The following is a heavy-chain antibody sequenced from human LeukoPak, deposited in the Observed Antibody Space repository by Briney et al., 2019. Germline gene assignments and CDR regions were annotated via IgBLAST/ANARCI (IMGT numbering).Heavy chain of an antibody. D-gene: IGHD3-3*01. CDR1: GFSFSDAW. CDR3: VRHDFWSGFKGGDY. Sequence: GGSLRLSCAASGFSFSDAWMSWVRQIPGKGLEWVSSINGNGGSTAYADSVKGRFTISRDNVKNSLYLQMNSLRAEDTAFYYCVRHDFWSGFKGGDYWGQGTLVTVSS. J-gene: IGHJ4*02. CDR2: INGNGGST. V-gene: IGHV3-20*04.